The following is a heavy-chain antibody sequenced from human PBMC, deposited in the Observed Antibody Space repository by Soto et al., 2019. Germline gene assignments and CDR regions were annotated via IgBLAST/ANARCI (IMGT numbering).Heavy chain of an antibody. CDR3: ARWSAPFYDFWRGNNWFAP. J-gene: IGHJ5*02. V-gene: IGHV4-59*08. Sequence: SETLSLTCTVSGGSISSYYWSWIRQPPGKGLEWIGYIYYSGSTNYNPSLKSRVTISVDTSKNQFSLKLSSVTAADTAVYYCARWSAPFYDFWRGNNWFAPWGQGTLVTVSS. CDR1: GGSISSYY. D-gene: IGHD3-3*01. CDR2: IYYSGST.